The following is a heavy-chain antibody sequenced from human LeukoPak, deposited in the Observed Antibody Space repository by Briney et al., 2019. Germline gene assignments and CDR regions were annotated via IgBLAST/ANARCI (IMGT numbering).Heavy chain of an antibody. CDR2: INAGNGNT. J-gene: IGHJ4*02. Sequence: GAPVKVSCKASGYTFTSYAMHWVRQAPGQRLEWMGWINAGNGNTKYSQKFQGRVTITRDTSASTAYMELSSLRSEDTAVYYCARGWRTRDVVVPAAMSYWGQGTLVTVSS. V-gene: IGHV1-3*01. CDR1: GYTFTSYA. D-gene: IGHD2-2*01. CDR3: ARGWRTRDVVVPAAMSY.